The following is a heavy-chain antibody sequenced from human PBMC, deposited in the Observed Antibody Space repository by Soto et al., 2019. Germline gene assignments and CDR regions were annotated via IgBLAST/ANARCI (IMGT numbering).Heavy chain of an antibody. CDR3: ARLLWSGYYSDYYGMDV. V-gene: IGHV4-39*01. CDR2: IYYSGST. D-gene: IGHD3-3*01. J-gene: IGHJ6*02. CDR1: GGSISSSSYY. Sequence: PSETLSLTCTVSGGSISSSSYYWGWIRQPPGKGLEWIGSIYYSGSTYYNPSLKSRVTISVDTSKNQFSLKLSSVTAADTAVYYCARLLWSGYYSDYYGMDVWGQGTTVTVS.